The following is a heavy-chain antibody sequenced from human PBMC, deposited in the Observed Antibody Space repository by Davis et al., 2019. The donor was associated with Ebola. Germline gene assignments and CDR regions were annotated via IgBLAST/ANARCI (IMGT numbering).Heavy chain of an antibody. Sequence: MPSETLSLTCVVSGGSISSSNYWSWVRQPPGEGLEWIGEIYHSGSTYYNPSLKSRITISIDKSKNDFSLRLTSVTAADTAVYYCARSYGGTSAISFDSWGQGTLVTVSS. D-gene: IGHD4-23*01. CDR3: ARSYGGTSAISFDS. J-gene: IGHJ4*02. CDR2: IYHSGST. V-gene: IGHV4-4*02. CDR1: GGSISSSNY.